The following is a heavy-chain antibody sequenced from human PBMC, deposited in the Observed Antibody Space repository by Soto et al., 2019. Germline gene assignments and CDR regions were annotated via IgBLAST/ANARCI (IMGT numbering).Heavy chain of an antibody. CDR2: IDPSDSYT. D-gene: IGHD3-22*01. V-gene: IGHV5-10-1*03. Sequence: EVQLAQSGAEVKKPGESLRISCKGSGYSFTSYWITWVRQMPGKGLEWMGRIDPSDSYTNYSPSFQGHVTISADKSISTAYLQWSSLKASDTAMYYCARLGYDSSGYGSSFDYWGQGTLVTVSS. CDR3: ARLGYDSSGYGSSFDY. CDR1: GYSFTSYW. J-gene: IGHJ4*02.